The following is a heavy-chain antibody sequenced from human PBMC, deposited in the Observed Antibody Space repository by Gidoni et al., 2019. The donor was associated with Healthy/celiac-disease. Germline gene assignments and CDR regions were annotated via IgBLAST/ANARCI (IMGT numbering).Heavy chain of an antibody. Sequence: QVQLVESGGGVVQPGRSLRLSCAASGFTFSSYGMHWVRQAPGKGLEWVAVIWYDGSNKYYADSVKGRFTISRDNSKNTLYLQMNSLRAEDTAVYYCARAGDYGDYQEVPYYYGMDVWGQGTTVTVSS. CDR1: GFTFSSYG. CDR2: IWYDGSNK. CDR3: ARAGDYGDYQEVPYYYGMDV. V-gene: IGHV3-33*01. J-gene: IGHJ6*02. D-gene: IGHD4-17*01.